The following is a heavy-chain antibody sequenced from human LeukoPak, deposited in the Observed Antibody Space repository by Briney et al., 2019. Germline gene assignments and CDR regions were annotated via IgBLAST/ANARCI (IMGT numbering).Heavy chain of an antibody. J-gene: IGHJ5*02. CDR2: ISAYNGNT. V-gene: IGHV1-18*01. CDR3: ARVSTGTTFDP. CDR1: GYTFTSYG. D-gene: IGHD1-7*01. Sequence: GASVEVSCKASGYTFTSYGISLVRRAPGQGLEWMGWISAYNGNTNYAQKLQGRVTMTTDTSTSTAYMELRSLRSDDTAVYYCARVSTGTTFDPWGQGTLVTVSS.